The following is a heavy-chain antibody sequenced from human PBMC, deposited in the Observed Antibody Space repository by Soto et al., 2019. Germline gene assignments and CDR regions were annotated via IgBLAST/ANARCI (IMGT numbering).Heavy chain of an antibody. CDR3: ARPYCSSNSCHNWFDP. V-gene: IGHV1-46*01. CDR1: GYTFTSYY. D-gene: IGHD2-2*01. CDR2: INPSGGST. J-gene: IGHJ5*02. Sequence: ASVKVSCKASGYTFTSYYMHWVRQAPGQGLEWMGIINPSGGSTSYAQKFQGRVTMTTDTSISTVYMELSRLTSDDTAVYYCARPYCSSNSCHNWFDPWGQGTLVTVSS.